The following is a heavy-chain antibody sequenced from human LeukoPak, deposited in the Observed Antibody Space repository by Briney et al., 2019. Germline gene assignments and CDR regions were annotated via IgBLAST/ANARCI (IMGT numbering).Heavy chain of an antibody. CDR2: IFGAATT. Sequence: GGSLRLPCAASGFTLSGDYMSWVRQAPGKGLEWVSVIFGAATTYYADSVKGRFTVSRDNSKNTLYLQMNSLRAEDTAVYYCARAIRFGGYFDYWGQGTLVTVST. CDR3: ARAIRFGGYFDY. D-gene: IGHD2-15*01. J-gene: IGHJ4*02. V-gene: IGHV3-53*01. CDR1: GFTLSGDY.